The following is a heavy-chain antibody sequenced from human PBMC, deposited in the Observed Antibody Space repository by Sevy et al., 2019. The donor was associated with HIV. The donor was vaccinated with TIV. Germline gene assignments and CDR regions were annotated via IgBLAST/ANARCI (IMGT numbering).Heavy chain of an antibody. CDR2: INPSGGST. D-gene: IGHD1-26*01. J-gene: IGHJ4*02. V-gene: IGHV1-46*01. Sequence: ASVKVSCKASGYSFTNSYMHWVRQAPGQGLEWVGVINPSGGSTDYAQKFQGRLSMTRDTSTNTVYMELSSLTSEDTAVYYCARDVVVGARIYFFDYWGQGTLVTVSS. CDR3: ARDVVVGARIYFFDY. CDR1: GYSFTNSY.